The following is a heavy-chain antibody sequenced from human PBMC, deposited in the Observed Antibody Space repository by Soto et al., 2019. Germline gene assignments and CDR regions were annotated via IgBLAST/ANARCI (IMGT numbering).Heavy chain of an antibody. CDR1: GGTFSSYA. Sequence: QVQLVQSGAEVKKPGSSVKVSCKASGGTFSSYAISWVRQAPGQGLEWMGGIIPIFGTANYAQKFQGRVTITADEYPSTAYMELSSLRSEDTAVYYCARGRQGQWGLHGWFDPWGQGTLVTVSS. CDR2: IIPIFGTA. V-gene: IGHV1-69*01. CDR3: ARGRQGQWGLHGWFDP. D-gene: IGHD1-26*01. J-gene: IGHJ5*02.